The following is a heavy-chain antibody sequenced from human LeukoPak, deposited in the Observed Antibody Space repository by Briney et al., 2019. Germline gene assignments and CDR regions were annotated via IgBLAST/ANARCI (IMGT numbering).Heavy chain of an antibody. Sequence: GGSLRLSCAASGFTFSDYTMNWVRQAPGKGLEWVSYIDLSGSTLYYVDSVKGRFTISRDNAKNSLYLQMNSLRAEDTGVYYCVRGPPLFDPWGQGTLVAVSS. CDR1: GFTFSDYT. V-gene: IGHV3-48*04. CDR3: VRGPPLFDP. J-gene: IGHJ5*02. CDR2: IDLSGSTL.